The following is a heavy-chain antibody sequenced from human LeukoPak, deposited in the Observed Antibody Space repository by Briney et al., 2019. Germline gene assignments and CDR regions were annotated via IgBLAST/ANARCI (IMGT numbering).Heavy chain of an antibody. J-gene: IGHJ3*02. V-gene: IGHV3-30-3*01. CDR3: ARVRVGATTGDTFDI. Sequence: GGSLRLSCAASAFTFSIYAMDWVRQAPGKGLEWVAAISFDGGNEYYADSVKGRFTVSRDNSKNTLYLQMNSLRVEDTAVYYCARVRVGATTGDTFDIWGQGTMVAVAS. CDR1: AFTFSIYA. CDR2: ISFDGGNE. D-gene: IGHD1-26*01.